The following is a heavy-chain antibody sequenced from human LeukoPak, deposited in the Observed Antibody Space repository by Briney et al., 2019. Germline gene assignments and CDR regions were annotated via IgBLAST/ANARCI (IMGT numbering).Heavy chain of an antibody. CDR2: IYYSGST. J-gene: IGHJ4*02. CDR1: GGSISSYY. D-gene: IGHD3-3*01. Sequence: SETLSLTCTVSGGSISSYYWSWVRQPPEKRLEWIGHIYYSGSTNYNPSLKSRVTISVDTSKNQFSLKLSSVTAADTAVYYCASRSSIWSGYQDTLYYFDSWGQGTLVTVSS. CDR3: ASRSSIWSGYQDTLYYFDS. V-gene: IGHV4-59*01.